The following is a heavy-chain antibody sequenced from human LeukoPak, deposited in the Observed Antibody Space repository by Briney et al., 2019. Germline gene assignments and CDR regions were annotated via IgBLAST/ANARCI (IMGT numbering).Heavy chain of an antibody. Sequence: GESLKISCRGSGYSFTSYWIGWVRQMPGKGLEWMGIIYPGDSDTRYSPSFQGQVTISADKSISTAYLQWSSLKASDTAMYYCARLGPTRRRQTEPFDYWGQGTLVTVSS. D-gene: IGHD3-16*01. J-gene: IGHJ4*02. V-gene: IGHV5-51*01. CDR1: GYSFTSYW. CDR2: IYPGDSDT. CDR3: ARLGPTRRRQTEPFDY.